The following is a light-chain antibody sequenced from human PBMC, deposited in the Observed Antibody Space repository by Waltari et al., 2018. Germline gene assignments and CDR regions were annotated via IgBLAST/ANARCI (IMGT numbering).Light chain of an antibody. CDR1: QSISFN. Sequence: EIVMTQSPATLSVSPGERATLSCRASQSISFNLAWYQQKPGQSPRLLIYGASTRASGIQARLSGSGSGTDFSLTISSLQSEDFAVYFCQQYNTGPPCTFGQGTKVEVK. CDR2: GAS. J-gene: IGKJ1*01. CDR3: QQYNTGPPCT. V-gene: IGKV3-15*01.